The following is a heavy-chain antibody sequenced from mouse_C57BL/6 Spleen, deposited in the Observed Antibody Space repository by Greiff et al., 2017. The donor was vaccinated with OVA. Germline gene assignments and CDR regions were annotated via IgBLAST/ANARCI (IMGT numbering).Heavy chain of an antibody. J-gene: IGHJ3*01. V-gene: IGHV5-4*01. CDR3: ARDNYYGSRGRAWFAY. CDR2: ISDGGSYT. CDR1: GFTFSSYA. Sequence: EVQGVESGGGLVKPGGSLKLSCAASGFTFSSYAMSWVRQTPEKRLEWVATISDGGSYTYYPDNVKGRFTISRDNAKNNLYLQMSHLKSEDTAMYYCARDNYYGSRGRAWFAYWGQGTLVTVSA. D-gene: IGHD1-1*01.